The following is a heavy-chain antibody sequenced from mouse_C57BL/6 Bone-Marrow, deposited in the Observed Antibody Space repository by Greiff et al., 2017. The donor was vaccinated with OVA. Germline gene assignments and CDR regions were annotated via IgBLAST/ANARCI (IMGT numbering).Heavy chain of an antibody. Sequence: QVQLQQPGAELVRPGTSVKLSCKASGYTFTSYWMHWVKQRPGQGLEWIGVIDPSASYTNYNPKFKGKATLTVDTSSSTAYMQLSSLTSEDSAVYYCARRDYYGSNYYFDYWGQGTTLTVSS. J-gene: IGHJ2*01. D-gene: IGHD1-1*01. CDR1: GYTFTSYW. V-gene: IGHV1-59*01. CDR2: IDPSASYT. CDR3: ARRDYYGSNYYFDY.